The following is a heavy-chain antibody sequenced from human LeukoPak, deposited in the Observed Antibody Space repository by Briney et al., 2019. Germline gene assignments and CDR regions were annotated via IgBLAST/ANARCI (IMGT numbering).Heavy chain of an antibody. D-gene: IGHD3-22*01. V-gene: IGHV1-24*01. CDR1: GYTLTELS. J-gene: IGHJ5*02. CDR2: FDPEDGET. CDR3: ATGYYYDSSGYDSNCFDP. Sequence: ASVKVSCMVSGYTLTELSMHWVRQAPGKGLEWMGGFDPEDGETIYAQKFQGRVTMTEDTSTDTAYMELSSPRSEDTAVYYCATGYYYDSSGYDSNCFDPWGQGTLVTVSS.